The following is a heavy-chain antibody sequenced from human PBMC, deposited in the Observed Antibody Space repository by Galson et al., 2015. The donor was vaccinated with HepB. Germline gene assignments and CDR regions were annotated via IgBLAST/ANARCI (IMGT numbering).Heavy chain of an antibody. V-gene: IGHV3-23*01. D-gene: IGHD1-26*01. CDR2: ISGSGGST. CDR3: ATVKWELLGEDYFDY. J-gene: IGHJ4*02. CDR1: GFTFSSYA. Sequence: SLRLSCAASGFTFSSYAMSWVRQAPGKGLEWVSAISGSGGSTYYADSVKGRFTISRDNSKNTLYLQMNSLRAEDTAVYYCATVKWELLGEDYFDYWGQGTLVTVSS.